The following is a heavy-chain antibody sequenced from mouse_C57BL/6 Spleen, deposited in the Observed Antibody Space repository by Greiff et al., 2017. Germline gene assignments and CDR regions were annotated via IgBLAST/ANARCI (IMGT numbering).Heavy chain of an antibody. Sequence: VQLQQPGAELVKPGASVKLSCKASGYTFTSYWMHWVKQRPGQGLEWIGMIHPNSGSTNYNEKFKSKATLTVDKSSSTAYMQLSSLTSEDSAVYYCARGFYYDYPWFAYWGQGTLVTVSA. D-gene: IGHD2-4*01. CDR2: IHPNSGST. J-gene: IGHJ3*01. CDR1: GYTFTSYW. V-gene: IGHV1-64*01. CDR3: ARGFYYDYPWFAY.